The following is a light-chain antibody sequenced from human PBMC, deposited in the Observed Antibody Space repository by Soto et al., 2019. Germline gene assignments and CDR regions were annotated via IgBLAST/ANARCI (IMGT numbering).Light chain of an antibody. Sequence: ETVMTQSPATLSVSPGERATLSCRASQSVNSNLAWYQQKLGQAPRVLIYGASTRATGIPARFSGSGSETAFILTISSLQSEDFAVYYWQHYNTWSWTFGQGTKVEIK. J-gene: IGKJ1*01. CDR1: QSVNSN. CDR3: QHYNTWSWT. CDR2: GAS. V-gene: IGKV3-15*01.